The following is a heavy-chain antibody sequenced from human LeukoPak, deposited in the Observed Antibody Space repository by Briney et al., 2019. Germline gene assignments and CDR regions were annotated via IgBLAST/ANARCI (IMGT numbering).Heavy chain of an antibody. CDR2: INYSGRT. CDR1: GVSIIGASDY. Sequence: SETLSPTCTVSGVSIIGASDYWGWIRQPPGKGLEWIGSINYSGRTYHNPSLKSRVTISVDTSKNQLSLKLSSVTAADTAVYCCAKMTIDWYLDLSGRRTLVTVSS. CDR3: AKMTIDWYLDL. V-gene: IGHV4-39*01. D-gene: IGHD5-24*01. J-gene: IGHJ2*01.